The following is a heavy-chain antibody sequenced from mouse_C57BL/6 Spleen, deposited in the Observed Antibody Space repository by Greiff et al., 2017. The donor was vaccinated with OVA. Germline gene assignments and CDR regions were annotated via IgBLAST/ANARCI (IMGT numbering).Heavy chain of an antibody. CDR1: GYTFTSYW. CDR2: IDPNSGGT. V-gene: IGHV1-72*01. D-gene: IGHD2-5*01. J-gene: IGHJ2*01. Sequence: VQLQQPGAELVKPGASVKLSCKASGYTFTSYWMHWVKQRPGRGLEWIGRIDPNSGGTKYNEKFKSKATLTVDKPSSTAYMQLSSLTSEDSAVYYCARAEKIYSNYGYYFDYWGQGTTLTVSS. CDR3: ARAEKIYSNYGYYFDY.